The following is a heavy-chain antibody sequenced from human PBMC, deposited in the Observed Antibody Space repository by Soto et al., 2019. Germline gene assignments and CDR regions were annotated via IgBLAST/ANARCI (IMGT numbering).Heavy chain of an antibody. CDR3: ARIGYSSGWYSFDY. CDR1: GYTFTIYA. D-gene: IGHD6-19*01. J-gene: IGHJ4*02. Sequence: GASVKVSCKPSGYTFTIYAMHWVRQAPGQRLEWMGWINGGNRNTKYSQRFQGRVTITTDTSASTAYMELSSLRSEDTAVYYCARIGYSSGWYSFDYWGQGTLVTVSS. CDR2: INGGNRNT. V-gene: IGHV1-3*01.